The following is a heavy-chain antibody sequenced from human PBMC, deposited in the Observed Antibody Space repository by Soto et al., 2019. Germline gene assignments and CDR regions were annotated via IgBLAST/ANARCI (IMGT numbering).Heavy chain of an antibody. V-gene: IGHV2-5*01. D-gene: IGHD3-22*01. CDR2: IYWNDDK. Sequence: SGPTLVKPTQTLTLTCTFSGFSLSTSGVGVGWIRQPPGKALEWLALIYWNDDKRYSPSLKSRLTITKDTSKNQVVLTMTNMDPVDTATYYCARTMIVVGVLDYWGQGTLVTVSS. J-gene: IGHJ4*02. CDR3: ARTMIVVGVLDY. CDR1: GFSLSTSGVG.